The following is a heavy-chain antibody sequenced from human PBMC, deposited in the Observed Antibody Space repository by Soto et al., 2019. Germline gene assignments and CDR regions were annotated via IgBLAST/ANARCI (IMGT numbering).Heavy chain of an antibody. V-gene: IGHV3-48*02. Sequence: GGSLRLSCAASGFTFSSYSMNWVRQAPGKGLEWVSYISSSSSTIYYADSVKGRCTISRDNAKNSLYLQMNSLRDEDTAVYYCASAGIIAVAGTGIYFAYWGQGTLVTVSS. CDR1: GFTFSSYS. CDR3: ASAGIIAVAGTGIYFAY. CDR2: ISSSSSTI. D-gene: IGHD6-19*01. J-gene: IGHJ4*02.